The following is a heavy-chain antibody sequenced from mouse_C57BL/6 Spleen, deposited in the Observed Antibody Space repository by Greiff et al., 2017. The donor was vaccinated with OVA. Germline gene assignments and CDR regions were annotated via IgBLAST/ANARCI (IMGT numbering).Heavy chain of an antibody. CDR3: ARQDYGSSLDV. D-gene: IGHD1-1*01. J-gene: IGHJ1*03. V-gene: IGHV5-17*01. CDR1: GFTFSDYG. Sequence: DVKLVESGGGLVKPGGSLKLSCAASGFTFSDYGMHWVRQAPEKGLEWVAYISSGSSTIYYADTVKGRFTISRDNAKNTLFLQMTSLRSEDTAMYYCARQDYGSSLDVWGTGTTVTVSS. CDR2: ISSGSSTI.